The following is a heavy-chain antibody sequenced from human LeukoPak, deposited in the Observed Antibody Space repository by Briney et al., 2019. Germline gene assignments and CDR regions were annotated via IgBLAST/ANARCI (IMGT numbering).Heavy chain of an antibody. Sequence: ASPKVSCKASGYTFTSHGISWVRQAPGQGLEWMGWISAYNGNTEYAEKFQGRVTMTTDTSTSTAYMELRSLGSDDTAVYYCARDTMVTSNWFDPWGQGTLVTVSS. CDR2: ISAYNGNT. CDR1: GYTFTSHG. V-gene: IGHV1-18*01. J-gene: IGHJ5*02. D-gene: IGHD4-17*01. CDR3: ARDTMVTSNWFDP.